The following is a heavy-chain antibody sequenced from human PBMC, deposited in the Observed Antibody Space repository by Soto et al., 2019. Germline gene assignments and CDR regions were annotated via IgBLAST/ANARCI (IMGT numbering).Heavy chain of an antibody. J-gene: IGHJ4*02. CDR2: INPSGGST. V-gene: IGHV1-46*01. D-gene: IGHD3-22*01. CDR1: GYTFTSYY. Sequence: ASVKVSCKASGYTFTSYYMHWVRQAPGQGLEWMGIINPSGGSTSYAQKFQGRVTMTRDTSTSTVYMELSSLRSEDTAVYYCARLRVYDSSGYQYYFDYWGQGTLVTVSS. CDR3: ARLRVYDSSGYQYYFDY.